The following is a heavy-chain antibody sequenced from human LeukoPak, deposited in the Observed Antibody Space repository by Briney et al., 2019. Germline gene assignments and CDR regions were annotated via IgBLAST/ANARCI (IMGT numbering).Heavy chain of an antibody. CDR2: ISSSSSYI. J-gene: IGHJ4*02. CDR1: GFTFSSYS. CDR3: AREFGYCSGGSCYSFGYHFDY. V-gene: IGHV3-21*01. D-gene: IGHD2-15*01. Sequence: GGSLRLSCAASGFTFSSYSMNWVRQAPGKGLEWVSSISSSSSYIYYADSVKGRFTISRDNAKNSLYLQMNSLRAEDTAVYYCAREFGYCSGGSCYSFGYHFDYWGQGTLVTVSS.